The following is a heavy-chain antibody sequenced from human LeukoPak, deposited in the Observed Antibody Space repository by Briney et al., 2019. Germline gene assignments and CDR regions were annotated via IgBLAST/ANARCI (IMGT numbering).Heavy chain of an antibody. CDR1: GFTFSSYA. D-gene: IGHD3-10*01. J-gene: IGHJ5*02. CDR2: ISGSGGST. Sequence: GGSLRLSCAASGFTFSSYAMNWVRQAPGKGLEWVSAISGSGGSTYYTDSVRGRFTISRDNSKDTLYLQMNSLRAEDTAVYYCAKDRGVHYYGSERGLYNWFDPWGQGTLVTVSS. V-gene: IGHV3-23*01. CDR3: AKDRGVHYYGSERGLYNWFDP.